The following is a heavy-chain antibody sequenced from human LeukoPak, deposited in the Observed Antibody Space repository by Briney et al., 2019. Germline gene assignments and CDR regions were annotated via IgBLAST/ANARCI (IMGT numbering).Heavy chain of an antibody. CDR1: GFTFSSYA. CDR3: AKVLSHYGDYEGVDY. Sequence: PGGSLRLSYAASGFTFSSYAMSGVRTAPGKGLELVSAISGSGGSTYYADSVKGRFTISRDNSKNTLYLQMNSLRAEDTAVYYCAKVLSHYGDYEGVDYWGQGTLVTVSS. CDR2: ISGSGGST. D-gene: IGHD4-17*01. J-gene: IGHJ4*02. V-gene: IGHV3-23*01.